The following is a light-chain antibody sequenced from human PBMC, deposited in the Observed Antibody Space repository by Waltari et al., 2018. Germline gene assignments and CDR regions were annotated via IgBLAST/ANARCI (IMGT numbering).Light chain of an antibody. Sequence: DIQMTQSPSSVSASVGARVPITCRASQGISNWLAWYQQKPGKAPNLLVYSASNLQSGVPSRFSGSGSGTDFTLTISSLQPEDFATYYCQQTSTFPVTFGGGTRWSS. CDR1: QGISNW. CDR3: QQTSTFPVT. CDR2: SAS. J-gene: IGKJ4*01. V-gene: IGKV1-12*01.